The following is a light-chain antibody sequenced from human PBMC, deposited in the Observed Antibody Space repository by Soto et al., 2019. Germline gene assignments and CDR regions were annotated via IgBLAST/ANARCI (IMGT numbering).Light chain of an antibody. V-gene: IGLV2-14*03. J-gene: IGLJ1*01. CDR2: DVS. CDR3: SSYTSSSSYV. CDR1: SSDVGGYNY. Sequence: ALTQPASVSGSPGQSITISCTGTSSDVGGYNYVSWYQQHPGKAPKLMIYDVSNRPSGVSNRFSGSKSGNTASLTISGLQAEDEADYYCSSYTSSSSYVLGTGTKVTVL.